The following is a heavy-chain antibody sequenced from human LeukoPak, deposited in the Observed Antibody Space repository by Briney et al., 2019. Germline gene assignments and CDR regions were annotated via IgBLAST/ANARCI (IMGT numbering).Heavy chain of an antibody. V-gene: IGHV3-23*01. D-gene: IGHD6-13*01. Sequence: GGTLRLSCAASGFTFSSYGMSWVRQAPGKGLEWVSAISGSGGSTYYADSVKGRFTISRDNSKNTLYLQMNSLRAEDTAVYYCAKVGERQQLVLFDYWGQGTLVTVSS. CDR2: ISGSGGST. CDR3: AKVGERQQLVLFDY. J-gene: IGHJ4*02. CDR1: GFTFSSYG.